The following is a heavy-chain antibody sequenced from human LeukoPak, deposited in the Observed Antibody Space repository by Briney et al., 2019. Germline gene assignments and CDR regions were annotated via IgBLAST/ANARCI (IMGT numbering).Heavy chain of an antibody. D-gene: IGHD3-16*02. CDR2: INHSGST. Sequence: SETLSLTCAVYGGSFSGYYWSWIRQPPGKGLEWIGEINHSGSTNYNPSLKSRVTISVDTSKNQFSLKLSSVTGADTAVYYFARGRYKYPFDYWGQGTLVTVSS. CDR1: GGSFSGYY. CDR3: ARGRYKYPFDY. J-gene: IGHJ4*02. V-gene: IGHV4-34*01.